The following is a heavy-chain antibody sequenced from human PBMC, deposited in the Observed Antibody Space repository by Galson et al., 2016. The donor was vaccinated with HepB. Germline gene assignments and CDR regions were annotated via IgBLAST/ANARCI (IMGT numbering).Heavy chain of an antibody. CDR3: ARQYHLLYDFFDN. V-gene: IGHV1-69*06. J-gene: IGHJ4*02. Sequence: SVKVSCKASGGTFSGYALNWVRQAPGQGLEWMGGIIPIFATANYAQKFQGRVTITADISTSTAYMELSILRSEDTAVYYCARQYHLLYDFFDNWGQGTLVTVAS. CDR2: IIPIFATA. CDR1: GGTFSGYA. D-gene: IGHD2-2*02.